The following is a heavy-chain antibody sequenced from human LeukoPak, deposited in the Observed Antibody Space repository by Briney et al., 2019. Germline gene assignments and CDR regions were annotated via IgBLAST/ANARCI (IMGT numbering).Heavy chain of an antibody. CDR3: ARKNSGRYRESDY. D-gene: IGHD1-26*01. V-gene: IGHV4-4*07. CDR2: IYTSGST. CDR1: GGSISSYY. Sequence: PSETLSLTCTVSGGSISSYYWSWIRQPAGQGLEWIGRIYTSGSTNYNASPKSLVTEAADTSKNQSSLTLSSVPAANTAVFYRARKNSGRYRESDYWGQGTLVTVSS. J-gene: IGHJ4*02.